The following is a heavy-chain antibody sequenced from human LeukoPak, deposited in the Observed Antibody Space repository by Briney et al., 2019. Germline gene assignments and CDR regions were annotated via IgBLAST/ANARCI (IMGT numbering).Heavy chain of an antibody. CDR2: IRSKANSYAT. D-gene: IGHD3-16*01. CDR1: GFTFSDSA. J-gene: IGHJ4*02. CDR3: TRYDAGGVDY. V-gene: IGHV3-73*01. Sequence: PGGSLRLSCAASGFTFSDSAMHWVRQASGKGLEWVGRIRSKANSYATAYAASVKGRFTISRDDSKNTAYLQMNSLKTEDTSVYYCTRYDAGGVDYWGQGTLVTVSS.